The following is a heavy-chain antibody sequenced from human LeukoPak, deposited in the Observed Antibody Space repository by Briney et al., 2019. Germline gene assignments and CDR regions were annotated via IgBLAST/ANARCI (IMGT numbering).Heavy chain of an antibody. D-gene: IGHD6-19*01. CDR1: GFTFSSYA. V-gene: IGHV3-23*01. J-gene: IGHJ4*02. CDR3: ARDGRQWLVTRSFDY. CDR2: ISGSGGST. Sequence: PGGSLRLSCAASGFTFSSYAMSWVRQAPGKGLEWVSAISGSGGSTYYADSVKGRFTISRDNAQNSLYLQMNSLRAEDTAVYYCARDGRQWLVTRSFDYWGQGTLVTVSS.